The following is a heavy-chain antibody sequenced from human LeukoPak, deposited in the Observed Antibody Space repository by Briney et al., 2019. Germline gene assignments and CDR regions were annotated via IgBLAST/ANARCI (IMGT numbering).Heavy chain of an antibody. J-gene: IGHJ4*02. CDR3: AREGWFGELEY. Sequence: GGSLRLSCAASGFTFSSYAMHWVRQAQGKGLEWVAVITYDGGKEYYADSVKGRFTISRDNAKNSLYLQMNSLRAEDTAVYYCAREGWFGELEYWGQGTLLTVSS. D-gene: IGHD3-10*01. V-gene: IGHV3-30-3*01. CDR1: GFTFSSYA. CDR2: ITYDGGKE.